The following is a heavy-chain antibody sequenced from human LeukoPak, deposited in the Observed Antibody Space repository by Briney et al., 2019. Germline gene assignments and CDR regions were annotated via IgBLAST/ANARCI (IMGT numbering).Heavy chain of an antibody. CDR2: FDPEDGET. D-gene: IGHD2-2*01. CDR1: GYTLTELS. V-gene: IGHV1-24*01. J-gene: IGHJ4*02. Sequence: VASVKVSCKVSGYTLTELSMHWVRQAPGKGLEWMGGFDPEDGETIYAQKFQGRVTMTEDTSTDTAYMELSSLRSEDTAVYYCATAPRYCSSTSCYDPQFDYWAQGTLVTVSS. CDR3: ATAPRYCSSTSCYDPQFDY.